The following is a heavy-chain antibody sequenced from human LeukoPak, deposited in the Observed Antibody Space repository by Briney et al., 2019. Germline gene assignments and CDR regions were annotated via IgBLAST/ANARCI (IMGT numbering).Heavy chain of an antibody. V-gene: IGHV3-7*04. CDR3: ARGTIAAAGYYYFDY. CDR1: GFTFSSYW. CDR2: IKQDGSER. D-gene: IGHD6-13*01. Sequence: PGRSLRLSCSASGFTFSSYWMSWVRQAPGKGLEWVANIKQDGSERYYVDSVKGRFTISRDNAKNSLYLQMNSLRAEDTAVYYCARGTIAAAGYYYFDYWGQGTQVTVSS. J-gene: IGHJ4*02.